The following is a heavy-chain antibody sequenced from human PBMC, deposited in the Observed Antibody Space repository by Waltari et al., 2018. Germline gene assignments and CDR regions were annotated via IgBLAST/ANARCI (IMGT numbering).Heavy chain of an antibody. Sequence: QVQLVQSGAEVTKPGAYVKVACKASGYTFTDSVIDWVRHAPGQGLEWMGRINPKSGATTYPQKLQARITMTRDTSIGTAYMELGSVTSDDTALYYCARHIDSIRSAWGQGTLVTVSS. CDR1: GYTFTDSV. D-gene: IGHD2-21*01. V-gene: IGHV1-2*06. J-gene: IGHJ5*02. CDR3: ARHIDSIRSA. CDR2: INPKSGAT.